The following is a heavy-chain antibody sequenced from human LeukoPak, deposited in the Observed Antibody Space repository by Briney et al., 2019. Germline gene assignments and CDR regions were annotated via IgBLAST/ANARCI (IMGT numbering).Heavy chain of an antibody. CDR3: ARLAREADY. J-gene: IGHJ4*02. Sequence: SETLSLICTVSGVSISSYYWTWIRQPQGKGLEWIGNFYYSGIANYNPSLKNRVTMSVDTSKNQFSLNLSSVTAADTAVYYCARLAREADYWGQGTLVTVSS. D-gene: IGHD6-6*01. CDR1: GVSISSYY. V-gene: IGHV4-59*08. CDR2: FYYSGIA.